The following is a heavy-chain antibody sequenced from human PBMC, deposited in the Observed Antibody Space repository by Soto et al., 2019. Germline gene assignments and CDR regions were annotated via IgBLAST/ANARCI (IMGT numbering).Heavy chain of an antibody. J-gene: IGHJ4*02. V-gene: IGHV3-15*01. CDR2: IRSKTDGGTT. D-gene: IGHD3-16*01. CDR3: TTETADYISMEPY. CDR1: RLTFSNAW. Sequence: GGSPRLSCTASRLTFSNAWMSWVRQAPGKGLEWVGRIRSKTDGGTTNYGAPVKDRFTISRDDSKNTLYLQMNSLKTEDSAVYYCTTETADYISMEPYWGQGALVTVSS.